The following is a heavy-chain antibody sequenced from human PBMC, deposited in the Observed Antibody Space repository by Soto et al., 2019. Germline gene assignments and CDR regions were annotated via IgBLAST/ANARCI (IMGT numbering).Heavy chain of an antibody. CDR2: IYYSGST. J-gene: IGHJ4*02. V-gene: IGHV4-39*02. CDR1: GGSINSSSYY. D-gene: IGHD1-26*01. CDR3: ASVTSSGSSCLFDY. Sequence: QLQLQESGPGLVKPSETLSLTCTVSGGSINSSSYYWRWIRQPPGKGLEWIGRIYYSGSTNYNPSLKRRVPISVDTSKNHFSLKLSSVTAADTAVYYCASVTSSGSSCLFDYWGQGTLVTVSS.